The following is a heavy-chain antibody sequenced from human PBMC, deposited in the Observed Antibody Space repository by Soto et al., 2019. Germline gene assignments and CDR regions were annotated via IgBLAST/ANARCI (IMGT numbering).Heavy chain of an antibody. V-gene: IGHV5-51*01. D-gene: IGHD6-6*01. Sequence: GESLKISCKGSGDSFTSYWIAWVRQMAGKGLEWMGVIYPGDSDIRYSPSFEGQVTISADKSISTAYLQWTSLKASDTAIYYCSKFKYSTSVRYLQHWGQGTPVTVSS. CDR1: GDSFTSYW. CDR2: IYPGDSDI. CDR3: SKFKYSTSVRYLQH. J-gene: IGHJ1*01.